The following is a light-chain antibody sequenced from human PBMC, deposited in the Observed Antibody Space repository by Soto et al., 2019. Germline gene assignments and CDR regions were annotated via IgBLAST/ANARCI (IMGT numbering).Light chain of an antibody. J-gene: IGLJ2*01. Sequence: QSALTQPASVAGSPGQSITISCTGTSSDVGGYNYVSWYQQHPGKGPKLMIYDVSNLPSGVSNRFSGSESGNTASLTISGLQAEDEADYYCSSYTSSSTLDVVFGGGTKLTVL. CDR3: SSYTSSSTLDVV. V-gene: IGLV2-14*01. CDR1: SSDVGGYNY. CDR2: DVS.